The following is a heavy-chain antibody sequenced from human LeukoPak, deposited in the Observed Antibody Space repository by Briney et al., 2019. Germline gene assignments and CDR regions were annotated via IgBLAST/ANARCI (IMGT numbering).Heavy chain of an antibody. V-gene: IGHV3-30*02. Sequence: GGSLRLSCAASGFTFSSYGIHWVRQAPGKGLEWVAFIRFDGSNKYYADSVKGRFTISRDNAKKSLYLQMNSLRAEDTAVYYCASLVYCGGDCYTDYWGQGTLDTVSS. D-gene: IGHD2-21*02. CDR1: GFTFSSYG. J-gene: IGHJ4*02. CDR2: IRFDGSNK. CDR3: ASLVYCGGDCYTDY.